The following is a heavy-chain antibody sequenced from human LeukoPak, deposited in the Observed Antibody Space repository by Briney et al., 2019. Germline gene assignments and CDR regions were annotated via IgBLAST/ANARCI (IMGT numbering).Heavy chain of an antibody. Sequence: GGSLRLSCAASGFTFSSYEMNWVRQAPGKGLEWVSYISSSGSTIYYADSVKGRFTISRDNAKNSLYLQMNSLRAEDTAVYYCARVGGYSYGNRANDAFDIWGQGTMVTVSS. CDR1: GFTFSSYE. CDR3: ARVGGYSYGNRANDAFDI. J-gene: IGHJ3*02. CDR2: ISSSGSTI. D-gene: IGHD5-18*01. V-gene: IGHV3-48*03.